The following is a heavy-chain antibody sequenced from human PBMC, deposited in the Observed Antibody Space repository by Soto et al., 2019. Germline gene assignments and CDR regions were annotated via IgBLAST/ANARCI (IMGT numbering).Heavy chain of an antibody. V-gene: IGHV3-33*01. J-gene: IGHJ3*02. CDR3: ARGGYSSGWYLLGAFDI. CDR2: IWYDGSNK. D-gene: IGHD6-19*01. Sequence: GGSLRLSCAASGFTFSSYGMHWVRQAPGKGLEWVAVIWYDGSNKYYAESVKGRFTISRDNSKNTLYLQMNSLRAEDTAVYYCARGGYSSGWYLLGAFDIWGQGTMVTVSS. CDR1: GFTFSSYG.